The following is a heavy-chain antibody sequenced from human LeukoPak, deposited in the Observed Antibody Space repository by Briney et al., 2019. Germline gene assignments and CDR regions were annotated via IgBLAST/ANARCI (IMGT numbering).Heavy chain of an antibody. J-gene: IGHJ4*02. V-gene: IGHV1-46*01. CDR1: GYTFTSYY. CDR2: INPSGGST. CDR3: AKDWVASVSIVAAGVTGRHLDY. Sequence: ASVKVSCKASGYTFTSYYMHWVRQAPGQGLEWMGIINPSGGSTSYAQKFQGRVTMTRDTSTSTVYMELSSLRSEDTAVYYCAKDWVASVSIVAAGVTGRHLDYWGQGTLVTVSS. D-gene: IGHD6-13*01.